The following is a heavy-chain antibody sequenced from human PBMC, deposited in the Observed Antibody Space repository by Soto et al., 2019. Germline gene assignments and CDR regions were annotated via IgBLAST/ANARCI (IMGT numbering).Heavy chain of an antibody. D-gene: IGHD1-20*01. Sequence: SETLSLTCTVSGGALSSYYWSLIRQPPGKGLEWIVYMSYSGSSNYNPSLKSRVIMSVDTSKNQVSLKLSSVTAADTAIYYCARTRITSPGATLDPWGQGTMV. J-gene: IGHJ5*02. CDR1: GGALSSYY. CDR2: MSYSGSS. CDR3: ARTRITSPGATLDP. V-gene: IGHV4-59*01.